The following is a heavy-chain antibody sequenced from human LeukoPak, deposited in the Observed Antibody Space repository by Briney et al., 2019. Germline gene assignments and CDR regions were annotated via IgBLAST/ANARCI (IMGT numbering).Heavy chain of an antibody. Sequence: SETLSLTCTVSGGSISSGGYYWSWIRQHPGKGLEWIGYIYYSGSTYYNPSLKSRVTISVDTSKNQFSLKLSSVTAADTAVYYCARDRDDSRDGMDVWGQGTTVTVSS. CDR1: GGSISSGGYY. J-gene: IGHJ6*02. V-gene: IGHV4-31*03. CDR3: ARDRDDSRDGMDV. CDR2: IYYSGST. D-gene: IGHD3-22*01.